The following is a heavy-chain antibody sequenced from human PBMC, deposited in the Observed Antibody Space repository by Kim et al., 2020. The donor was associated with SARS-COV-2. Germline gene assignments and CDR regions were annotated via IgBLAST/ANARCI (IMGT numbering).Heavy chain of an antibody. Sequence: SETLSLTCAVYGGSFSGYYWSWIRQPPGKGLEWIGEINHSGSTNYNPSLKSRVTISVDTSKNQFSLKLSSVTAADTAVYYCARESRYNWKPLAFDIWGQG. CDR2: INHSGST. CDR3: ARESRYNWKPLAFDI. V-gene: IGHV4-34*01. CDR1: GGSFSGYY. J-gene: IGHJ3*02. D-gene: IGHD1-20*01.